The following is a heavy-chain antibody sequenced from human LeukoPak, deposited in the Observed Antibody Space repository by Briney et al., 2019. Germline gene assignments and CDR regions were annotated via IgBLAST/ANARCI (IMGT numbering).Heavy chain of an antibody. CDR1: GFTFNTYN. V-gene: IGHV3-21*01. CDR2: ITSSSSYI. Sequence: PGESLRLSCAASGFTFNTYNVNWVRQAPGKGLEWVSSITSSSSYIYYADSVKGRFTISRDNAKSSLYLQMNSLRDEDTAVYYCARDPYSGNYGDYYYYYMDVWGKGTTVTISS. CDR3: ARDPYSGNYGDYYYYYMDV. D-gene: IGHD1-26*01. J-gene: IGHJ6*03.